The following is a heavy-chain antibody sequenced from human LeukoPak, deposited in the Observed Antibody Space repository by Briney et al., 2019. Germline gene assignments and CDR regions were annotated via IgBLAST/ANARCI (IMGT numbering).Heavy chain of an antibody. CDR2: INQDGAEK. Sequence: GGSLRLSCAASGFTFTTYWMSWVRQLPGKGLEWVANINQDGAEKYYVDSVKGRFTISRDNAKNSLYLQMNSLRAEDMAVYYCASAPGWPYYYNYMDVWGKGTTVTVSS. CDR3: ASAPGWPYYYNYMDV. J-gene: IGHJ6*03. V-gene: IGHV3-7*01. CDR1: GFTFTTYW. D-gene: IGHD6-19*01.